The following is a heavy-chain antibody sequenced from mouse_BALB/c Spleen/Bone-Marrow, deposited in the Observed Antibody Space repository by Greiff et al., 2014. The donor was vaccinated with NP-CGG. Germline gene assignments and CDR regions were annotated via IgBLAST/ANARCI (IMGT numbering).Heavy chain of an antibody. V-gene: IGHV1-7*01. CDR3: ARLYRYDGSSWFAY. Sequence: VQLVESGAELAKPGASVKMSCKASGYTFTSYWMHWVKQRPGQGLEWIGYINPSTGYTEYNQKFKDKATLTADKSSSTAYMQLSSLTSEDSAVYYCARLYRYDGSSWFAYWGQGTLVTVSA. D-gene: IGHD2-14*01. CDR1: GYTFTSYW. J-gene: IGHJ3*01. CDR2: INPSTGYT.